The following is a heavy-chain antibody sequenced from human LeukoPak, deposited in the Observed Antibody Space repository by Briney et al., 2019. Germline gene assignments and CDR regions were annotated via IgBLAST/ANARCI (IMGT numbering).Heavy chain of an antibody. CDR2: ISWNSGSI. V-gene: IGHV3-9*01. CDR3: ARDCTSCYAAPLDY. J-gene: IGHJ4*02. D-gene: IGHD2-2*01. CDR1: GFTFDDYA. Sequence: PGRSLRLSCAASGFTFDDYAMHWVRQAPGKGLEWVSGISWNSGSIGYADSVKGRFTISRDNAKNSLYLQMNSLRAEDTAVYYCARDCTSCYAAPLDYWGQGTLVTVSS.